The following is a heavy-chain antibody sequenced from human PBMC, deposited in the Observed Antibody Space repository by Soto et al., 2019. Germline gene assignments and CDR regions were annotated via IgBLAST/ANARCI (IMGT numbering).Heavy chain of an antibody. CDR3: ARDRGAVTGQYFDY. CDR2: ISSSGTSA. D-gene: IGHD6-19*01. CDR1: GFTFSAYY. Sequence: QVQLEESGGGLVKPGGSLRLSCAASGFTFSAYYMSWIRQAPGKRLVCISYISSSGTSANYADSVKGGFTISRDNAKNALYLQMNSLRAEDTAVYYCARDRGAVTGQYFDYWGQGALVTVSS. V-gene: IGHV3-11*05. J-gene: IGHJ4*02.